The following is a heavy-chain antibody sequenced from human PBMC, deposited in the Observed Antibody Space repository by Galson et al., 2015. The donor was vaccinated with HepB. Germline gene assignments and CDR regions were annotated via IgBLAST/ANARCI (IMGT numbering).Heavy chain of an antibody. CDR3: ARDSRSSVYFDY. Sequence: SLRLSCAASGFTFSSYSMNWVRQAPGKGLEWVSSISSSSSYIYYADSVKGRFTISRDNAKNSLYLQMNSLRAEDTAVYYCARDSRSSVYFDYWGQGTLVTVSS. CDR2: ISSSSSYI. V-gene: IGHV3-21*01. CDR1: GFTFSSYS. J-gene: IGHJ4*02.